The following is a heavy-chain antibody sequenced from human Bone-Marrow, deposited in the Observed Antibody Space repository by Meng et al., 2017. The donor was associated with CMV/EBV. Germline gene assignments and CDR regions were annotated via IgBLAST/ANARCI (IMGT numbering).Heavy chain of an antibody. V-gene: IGHV1-69*04. J-gene: IGHJ4*02. Sequence: AVKVSRKASGGTFSSYTISWVRQAPGQGLEWMGRIIPILGIANYAQKFQGRVTITADKSTSTAYMELSSLRSEDTAVYYCARDGNPRYYDILTGYYGPQTEWGQGTLVTVSS. CDR3: ARDGNPRYYDILTGYYGPQTE. CDR2: IIPILGIA. CDR1: GGTFSSYT. D-gene: IGHD3-9*01.